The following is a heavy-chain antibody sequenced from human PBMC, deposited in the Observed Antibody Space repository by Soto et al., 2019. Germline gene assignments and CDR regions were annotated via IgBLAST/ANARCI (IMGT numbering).Heavy chain of an antibody. CDR2: ISWNSGSI. CDR3: AKDRYYYGSGSYYIFDY. J-gene: IGHJ4*02. D-gene: IGHD3-10*01. Sequence: GGSLRLSCAASGFTFDDYAMHWVRQAPGKGPEWVSGISWNSGSIGYADSVKGRFTISRDNAKNSLYLQMNSLRAEDTALYYCAKDRYYYGSGSYYIFDYWGQGTLVTVSS. V-gene: IGHV3-9*01. CDR1: GFTFDDYA.